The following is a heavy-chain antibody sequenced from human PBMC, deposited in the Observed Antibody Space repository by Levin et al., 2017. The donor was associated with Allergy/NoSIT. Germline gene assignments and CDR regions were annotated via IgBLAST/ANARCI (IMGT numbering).Heavy chain of an antibody. V-gene: IGHV3-13*01. D-gene: IGHD3-9*01. CDR3: ARVYKYYDILTGHYYYYGMDG. CDR2: IGTAGDT. CDR1: GFTFSSYD. J-gene: IGHJ6*02. Sequence: GGSLRLSCAASGFTFSSYDMHWVRQATGKGLEWVSAIGTAGDTYYPGSVKGRFTISRENAKNSLYLQMNSLRAGDTAVYYCARVYKYYDILTGHYYYYGMDGWGQGTTVTVSS.